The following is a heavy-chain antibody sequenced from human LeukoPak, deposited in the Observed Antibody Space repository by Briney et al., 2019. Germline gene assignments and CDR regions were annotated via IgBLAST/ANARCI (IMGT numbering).Heavy chain of an antibody. CDR1: GFTFSDYY. CDR3: ARDSGYSYADDY. V-gene: IGHV3-11*05. CDR2: ISSSSYT. D-gene: IGHD5-18*01. J-gene: IGHJ4*02. Sequence: GGSLRLSCAASGFTFSDYYMSWIRQAPGKGLEWVSYISSSSYTNYADSVKGRFTISRDNAKNSLYLQMSSLRDEDTAVYYCARDSGYSYADDYWGQGTLVTVSS.